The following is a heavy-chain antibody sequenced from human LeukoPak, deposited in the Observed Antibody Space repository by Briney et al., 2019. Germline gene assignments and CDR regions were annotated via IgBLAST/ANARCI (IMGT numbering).Heavy chain of an antibody. CDR1: SFTSYW. CDR3: ARLYNWNPFFDY. D-gene: IGHD1-20*01. V-gene: IGHV4-39*07. Sequence: SFTSYWIGWVRQMPGKGLEWIGSIYYSGSTYYNPSLKSRVTISVDTSKNQFSLKLSSVTAADTAVYYCARLYNWNPFFDYWGQGTLVTVSS. J-gene: IGHJ4*02. CDR2: IYYSGST.